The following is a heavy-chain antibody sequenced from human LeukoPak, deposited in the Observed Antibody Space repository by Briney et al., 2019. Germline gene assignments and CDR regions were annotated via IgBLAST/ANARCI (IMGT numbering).Heavy chain of an antibody. V-gene: IGHV1-8*01. CDR1: GYTFTSYD. J-gene: IGHJ4*02. CDR2: VNPDSGNT. D-gene: IGHD3-22*01. Sequence: ASVKVSCKTSGYTFTSYDLNWVRQATGQGLEWMGWVNPDSGNTGYAQKFQGRVTMTMDPSISTAYMELSSLRSEDTAVYYCAKEVYYYDSSGYYGYWGQGTLVTVSS. CDR3: AKEVYYYDSSGYYGY.